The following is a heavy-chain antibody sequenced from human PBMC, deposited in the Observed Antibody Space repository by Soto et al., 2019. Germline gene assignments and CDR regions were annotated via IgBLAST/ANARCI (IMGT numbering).Heavy chain of an antibody. CDR3: ASESPYPSECRSASCYGDYFDS. V-gene: IGHV3-33*01. J-gene: IGHJ4*02. CDR1: GFTFSSYG. Sequence: QVQLVESGGGVVQPGRSLRLSCAASGFTFSSYGMHWVRQAPGKGLEWVAVIWYDGSNKYYADSVKGRFTISRDNSKNXXCXEXXCLRAEDTAVYYGASESPYPSECRSASCYGDYFDSWGRGTLVTVSS. D-gene: IGHD2-2*01. CDR2: IWYDGSNK.